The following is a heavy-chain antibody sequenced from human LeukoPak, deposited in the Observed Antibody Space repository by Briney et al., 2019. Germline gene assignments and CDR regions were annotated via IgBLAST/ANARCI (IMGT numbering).Heavy chain of an antibody. CDR2: INPNSGGT. J-gene: IGHJ6*03. CDR3: ASYSSSWYGVYYYYMDA. Sequence: GASVKVSCKASRYTFTGFYMHWVRQAPGQGHEWMGWINPNSGGTNYAQKFQGRVTMTRDTSISTAYMELSRLRSDDTAVYYCASYSSSWYGVYYYYMDAWGKGTTATVSS. CDR1: RYTFTGFY. V-gene: IGHV1-2*02. D-gene: IGHD6-13*01.